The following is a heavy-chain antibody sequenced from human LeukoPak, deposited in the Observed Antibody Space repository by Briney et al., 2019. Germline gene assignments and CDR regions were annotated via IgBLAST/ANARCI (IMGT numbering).Heavy chain of an antibody. V-gene: IGHV1-2*02. CDR2: INPNSGGT. CDR3: AREGGTVTTNWFDP. CDR1: GYTFTGYY. Sequence: ASEKVSCKASGYTFTGYYMHWVRQAPGQGLEWMGWINPNSGGTNYAQKFQGRVTMTRDTSISTAYMELSRLRSDDTAVYYCAREGGTVTTNWFDPWGQGTLVTVSS. D-gene: IGHD4-17*01. J-gene: IGHJ5*02.